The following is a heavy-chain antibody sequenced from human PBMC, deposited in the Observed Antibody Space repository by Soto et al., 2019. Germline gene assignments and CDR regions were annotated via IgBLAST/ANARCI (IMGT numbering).Heavy chain of an antibody. J-gene: IGHJ6*02. CDR3: ARDLWVEPELYYYGMDV. V-gene: IGHV4-30-4*01. D-gene: IGHD1-1*01. CDR1: GDSISSADYY. Sequence: LSLTCTVSGDSISSADYYWSWIRQTPGKGLEWIGHIFYSGTTYYNPSLKSRLTISVDTSKNHFSLRLTSVTAADTAVYYCARDLWVEPELYYYGMDVWGQGTTVTVS. CDR2: IFYSGTT.